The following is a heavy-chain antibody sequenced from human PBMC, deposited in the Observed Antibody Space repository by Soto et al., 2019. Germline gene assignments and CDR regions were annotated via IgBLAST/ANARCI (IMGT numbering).Heavy chain of an antibody. V-gene: IGHV3-23*01. CDR1: GFTFSCNG. Sequence: PGGSLRLSCVASGFTFSCNGMSWVRQDPGKGLELISIISGSGGSTYYANSVKGRFTISRANSNNKLYLQMHSLTAADTAVYYCAKNVCGCECYSSVAGNWFDPWGQGTLVTVSS. CDR2: ISGSGGST. J-gene: IGHJ5*02. CDR3: AKNVCGCECYSSVAGNWFDP. D-gene: IGHD2-21*01.